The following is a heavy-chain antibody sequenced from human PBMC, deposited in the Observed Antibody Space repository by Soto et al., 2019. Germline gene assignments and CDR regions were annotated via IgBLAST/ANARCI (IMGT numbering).Heavy chain of an antibody. CDR3: ARRHKESYYFDY. CDR2: IYYSGST. D-gene: IGHD3-16*02. Sequence: SETLSLTCTVSGGSISSYDWSWIRQPPGKGLEWIGYIYYSGSTNYNPSLKSRVTISVDTSKNQFSLKLSSVTAADTAVYYCARRHKESYYFDYWGQGTLVTVSS. J-gene: IGHJ4*02. CDR1: GGSISSYD. V-gene: IGHV4-59*08.